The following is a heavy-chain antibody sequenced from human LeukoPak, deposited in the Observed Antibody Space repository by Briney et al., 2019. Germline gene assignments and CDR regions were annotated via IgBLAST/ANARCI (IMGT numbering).Heavy chain of an antibody. CDR1: GFTFSGYA. CDR2: IVASGETT. J-gene: IGHJ5*01. D-gene: IGHD5-12*01. CDR3: VKGPYSDYDRNWFDS. V-gene: IGHV3-23*01. Sequence: PGGSLRLSCVASGFTFSGYAMRWVRQAPGKGLEWVSSIVASGETTYYADSVKGRFTISRDNSKDTLFIQLSSLKPEDTAVYYCVKGPYSDYDRNWFDSWGQGTLVTVSS.